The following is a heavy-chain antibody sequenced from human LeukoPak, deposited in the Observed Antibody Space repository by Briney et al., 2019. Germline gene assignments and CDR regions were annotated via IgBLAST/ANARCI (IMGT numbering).Heavy chain of an antibody. D-gene: IGHD6-19*01. Sequence: SVKVSCKASGFTFASSTMQWVRQARGQRLESRGWIVVGSGNTNYAQKFQERVTITRDMSTSTAYMELSSLRSEDTAVYYCAADPDSSGWYGGGDYWGQGTLVTVSS. CDR3: AADPDSSGWYGGGDY. V-gene: IGHV1-58*02. CDR2: IVVGSGNT. J-gene: IGHJ4*02. CDR1: GFTFASST.